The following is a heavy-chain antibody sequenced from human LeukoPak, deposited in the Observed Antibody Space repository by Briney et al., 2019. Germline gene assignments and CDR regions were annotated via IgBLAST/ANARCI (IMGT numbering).Heavy chain of an antibody. J-gene: IGHJ1*01. CDR2: ISGSGSTI. CDR1: GFTFSSYA. CDR3: ASIVRGKYFQH. D-gene: IGHD3-10*01. Sequence: GGSLRLSCAASGFTFSSYAMSWVRQAPGKGLEWVSAISGSGSTIYYADSVKGRFTISRDNAKNSLYLQMNSLRAEDTAVYYCASIVRGKYFQHWGQGTLVTVSS. V-gene: IGHV3-23*01.